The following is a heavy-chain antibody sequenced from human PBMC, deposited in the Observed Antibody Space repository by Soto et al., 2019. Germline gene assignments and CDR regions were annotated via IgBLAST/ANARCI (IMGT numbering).Heavy chain of an antibody. D-gene: IGHD4-17*01. CDR1: GYTFTSYG. CDR3: ARDRQNYGSFDY. Sequence: QVQLVQSGAEVNKPGASVKVSCKASGYTFTSYGITWVRQAPGQGLEWMGWVNSYNGVTNNARRFQGRVTMTTDTSRSTVYMELRSLRSDDTAVYYCARDRQNYGSFDYWGQGTLVTVSS. CDR2: VNSYNGVT. V-gene: IGHV1-18*01. J-gene: IGHJ4*02.